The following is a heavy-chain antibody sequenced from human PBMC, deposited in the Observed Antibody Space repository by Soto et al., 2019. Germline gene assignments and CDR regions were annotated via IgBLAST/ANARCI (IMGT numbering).Heavy chain of an antibody. CDR2: INAGNGNT. V-gene: IGHV1-3*01. D-gene: IGHD2-21*02. CDR3: ARDSGGPGDCGGDCYSFDP. J-gene: IGHJ5*02. Sequence: ASVKVSCRASGYTFTTYSIHWLRQAPGQRLEWMGWINAGNGNTKFSQKLQGRVTITRDTSASTAYMELSSLRSEDTAVYYCARDSGGPGDCGGDCYSFDPWGQGTLVTVSS. CDR1: GYTFTTYS.